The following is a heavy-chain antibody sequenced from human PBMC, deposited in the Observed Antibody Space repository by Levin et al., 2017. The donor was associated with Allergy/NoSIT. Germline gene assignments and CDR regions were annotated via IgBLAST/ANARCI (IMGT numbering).Heavy chain of an antibody. V-gene: IGHV3-23*01. D-gene: IGHD1-26*01. Sequence: PGGSLRLSRAASGFTFRSYTMTWVRQAPGRGLEWVSTLRYSGDTTHYADSVKGRFTISRDGSKDTLFLQMNSLRAEDTAVYYCAKGLSSGSPYRAFDMWGQGTMVTVSS. CDR2: LRYSGDTT. CDR3: AKGLSSGSPYRAFDM. CDR1: GFTFRSYT. J-gene: IGHJ3*02.